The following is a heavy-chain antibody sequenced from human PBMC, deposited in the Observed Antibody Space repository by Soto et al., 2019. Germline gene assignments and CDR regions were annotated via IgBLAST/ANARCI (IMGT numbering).Heavy chain of an antibody. CDR1: GGSFSGYY. J-gene: IGHJ4*02. CDR3: ARGRETIYSGDEPFDY. CDR2: INHGGST. Sequence: QVQLQQCGAGLLKPSETLSLTCAVYGGSFSGYYLSWIRQPPEKVLDWIGEINHGGSTNDNPSLKTRVTISVATSKNQLSLTLSSVTAAYTAVYYCARGRETIYSGDEPFDYWGKGTLVTVSA. D-gene: IGHD1-26*01. V-gene: IGHV4-34*01.